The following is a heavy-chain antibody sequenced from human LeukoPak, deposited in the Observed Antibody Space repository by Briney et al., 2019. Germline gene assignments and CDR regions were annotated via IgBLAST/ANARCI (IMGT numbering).Heavy chain of an antibody. CDR3: AKDLRFLEWLSTSYGMDV. Sequence: GGSLRLSYAASGFTFSSYAMSWVRQAPGKGLEWVSAISGSGGSTYYADSVKGRFTISRDNSKNTLYLQMNSLRAEDTAVYYCAKDLRFLEWLSTSYGMDVWGQGTTVTVSS. D-gene: IGHD3-3*01. J-gene: IGHJ6*02. CDR2: ISGSGGST. V-gene: IGHV3-23*01. CDR1: GFTFSSYA.